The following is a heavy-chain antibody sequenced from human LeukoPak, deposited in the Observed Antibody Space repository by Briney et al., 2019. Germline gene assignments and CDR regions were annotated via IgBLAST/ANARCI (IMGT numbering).Heavy chain of an antibody. CDR3: ARGSSRYYYDSSGHPY. V-gene: IGHV4-34*01. Sequence: SETLSLTCAVYGGSFSGYYWSWIRQPPGKGLEWIGEINHSGSTNYNPSLKSRVTISVDTSKNQFSLKLSPVTAADTAVYYCARGSSRYYYDSSGHPYWGQGTLVTVSS. J-gene: IGHJ4*02. D-gene: IGHD3-22*01. CDR1: GGSFSGYY. CDR2: INHSGST.